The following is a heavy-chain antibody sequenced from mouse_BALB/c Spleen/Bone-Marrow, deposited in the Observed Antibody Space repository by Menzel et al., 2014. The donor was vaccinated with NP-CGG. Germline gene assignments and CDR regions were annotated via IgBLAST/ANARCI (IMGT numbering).Heavy chain of an antibody. CDR3: ARKGAMITHYYAMDY. Sequence: EVMLVESGGGLVQPGGSRKLSCAASGFTFSSFGMHWVRQAPEKGLEWVAYISNGSSTIYYADTVKSRYTISRDNPKNTLFLQMTSLRSEDTAMYYCARKGAMITHYYAMDYWGQGTSVTVSS. J-gene: IGHJ4*01. D-gene: IGHD2-4*01. V-gene: IGHV5-17*02. CDR1: GFTFSSFG. CDR2: ISNGSSTI.